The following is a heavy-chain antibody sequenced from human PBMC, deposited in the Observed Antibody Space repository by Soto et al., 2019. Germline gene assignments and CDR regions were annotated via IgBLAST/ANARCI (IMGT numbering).Heavy chain of an antibody. J-gene: IGHJ3*02. CDR3: ERFYMVRGVMGAFDI. V-gene: IGHV4-31*03. CDR1: GGSISSGGYY. D-gene: IGHD3-10*01. Sequence: PSETLSLTCTVSGGSISSGGYYWSWIRQHPGKGLEWIGYIYYIGSTYYNPSLKSRVSISVDTSKNQFSLKLSSVTAADTAVYCCERFYMVRGVMGAFDIWGQGTMVTVSS. CDR2: IYYIGST.